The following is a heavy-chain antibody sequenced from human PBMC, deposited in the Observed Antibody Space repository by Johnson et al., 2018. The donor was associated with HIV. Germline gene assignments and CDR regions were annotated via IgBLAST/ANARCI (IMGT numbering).Heavy chain of an antibody. V-gene: IGHV3-66*01. CDR1: GFTFSSNY. D-gene: IGHD2-21*01. CDR2: IYSGGST. Sequence: MLLVESGGGLVQPGGSLRLSCAASGFTFSSNYMSWVRQAPGKGLEWVSVIYSGGSTYYADSVKGRFTISRDNSKNTLYLQMNSLRAEDTAVYYCARARARVTFDIWGQGTMVTVSS. J-gene: IGHJ3*02. CDR3: ARARARVTFDI.